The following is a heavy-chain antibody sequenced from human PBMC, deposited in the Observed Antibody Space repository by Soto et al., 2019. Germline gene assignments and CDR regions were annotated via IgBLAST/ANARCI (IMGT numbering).Heavy chain of an antibody. CDR3: AKWCFTRDDYFDY. Sequence: EVQLLESGGGLVHPGGSLRLSCAASGFTFGTYAMSWVRQAPGKGLEWVSSISSGGGSTYYADSVKGRFTISRDNSKNAQYLQMNSLRAEDTAVYYCAKWCFTRDDYFDYWGQGTLVTVSS. D-gene: IGHD2-15*01. V-gene: IGHV3-23*01. CDR1: GFTFGTYA. CDR2: ISSGGGST. J-gene: IGHJ4*02.